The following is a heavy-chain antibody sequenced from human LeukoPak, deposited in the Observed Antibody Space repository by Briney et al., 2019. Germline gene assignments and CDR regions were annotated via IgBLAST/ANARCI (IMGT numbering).Heavy chain of an antibody. CDR2: IKQDGSEK. D-gene: IGHD6-19*01. CDR1: GFTFSSYW. V-gene: IGHV3-7*01. Sequence: GGSLRLSCAVSGFTFSSYWMSWVRQAPGKGLEWVANIKQDGSEKYYVDSVKGRFTISRDNAKNSLYLQMNSLRAEDTAVYYCARDPYGEQWLVYFDYWGQGTLVTVSS. J-gene: IGHJ4*02. CDR3: ARDPYGEQWLVYFDY.